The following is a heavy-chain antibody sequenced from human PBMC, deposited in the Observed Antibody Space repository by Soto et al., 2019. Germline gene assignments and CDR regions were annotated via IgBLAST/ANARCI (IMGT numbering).Heavy chain of an antibody. D-gene: IGHD3-22*01. CDR1: GYPFTHYG. CDR2: ISAYNGNT. V-gene: IGHV1-18*01. Sequence: ASVKVSCKSSGYPFTHYGITWVRQAPGQGLEWMGWISAYNGNTNYAQKLQGRVTMTTDTSTSTAYMELRSLRSDDTAVYYCARDWLSYYDSSGYPGPFDYWGQGTLVTVSS. CDR3: ARDWLSYYDSSGYPGPFDY. J-gene: IGHJ4*02.